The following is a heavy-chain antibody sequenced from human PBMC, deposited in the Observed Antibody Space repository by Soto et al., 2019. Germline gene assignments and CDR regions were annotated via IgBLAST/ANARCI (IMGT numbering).Heavy chain of an antibody. CDR1: GGSISSSSYY. CDR2: IYYRGST. V-gene: IGHV4-39*01. J-gene: IGHJ4*02. Sequence: QLQLQESGPGLVKPSETLSLTCTVSGGSISSSSYYWGWIRQPPGKGLEWIGSIYYRGSTYYNPALKSRVTISVDTSKNQFSLKLNSVTAADTAVYYCASQRKGSNNDFWSGIFDYWGQGTLVTVSS. D-gene: IGHD3-3*01. CDR3: ASQRKGSNNDFWSGIFDY.